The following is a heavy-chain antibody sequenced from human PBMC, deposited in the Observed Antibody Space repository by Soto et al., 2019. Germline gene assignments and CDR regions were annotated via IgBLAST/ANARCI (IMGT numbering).Heavy chain of an antibody. V-gene: IGHV3-48*02. CDR3: AKTSLRVYYYGMDV. J-gene: IGHJ6*02. CDR1: GFTFSSNR. Sequence: EVQLVESGGGLVQPGGSRSPSCEASGFTFSSNRWNWVGQPPGRGLEWVSHISSTSGTIYYADSVKGRFTTSRDNAKNSLYLQMNSLRDEDTGVYYCAKTSLRVYYYGMDVWGQGTTVTVSS. CDR2: ISSTSGTI.